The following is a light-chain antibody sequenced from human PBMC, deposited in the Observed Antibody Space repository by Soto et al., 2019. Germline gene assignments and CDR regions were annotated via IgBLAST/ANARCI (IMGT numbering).Light chain of an antibody. CDR2: DVT. J-gene: IGLJ2*01. Sequence: QSALTQPASVSGSPGQSITISCTGTSSDVSAYNYVSWYQQHPGKAPKLLIYDVTNRPSGVSSRFSGSKSGNTASLTISGLHAEDEADYYCSSYPGRIFGGGTKLTVL. V-gene: IGLV2-14*03. CDR3: SSYPGRI. CDR1: SSDVSAYNY.